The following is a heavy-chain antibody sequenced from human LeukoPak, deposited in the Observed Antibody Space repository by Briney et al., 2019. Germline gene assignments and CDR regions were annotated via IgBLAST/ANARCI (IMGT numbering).Heavy chain of an antibody. D-gene: IGHD2-21*01. V-gene: IGHV1-46*01. Sequence: ASVKVSCKASGYTFTSYYMHWVRQAPGQGLEWMGIINPSGGSTSYAQKFQGRVTMTRDTSTSTVYMELSRLRSDDTAVYYCARDTTELSSVVILEYWGQGTLVTVSS. CDR3: ARDTTELSSVVILEY. CDR1: GYTFTSYY. J-gene: IGHJ4*01. CDR2: INPSGGST.